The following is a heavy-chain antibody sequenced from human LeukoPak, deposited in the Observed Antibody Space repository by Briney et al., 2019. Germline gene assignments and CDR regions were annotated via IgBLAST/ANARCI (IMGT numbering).Heavy chain of an antibody. Sequence: GGSLRLSCAASGFTFSSYGMPWVRQAPGKGLEWVAVIWYDGSNKYYADSVKGRFTISRDNSKNTLYLQMNSLRAEDTAVYYCARGPAWFGELGYGMDVWGQGTTVTVSS. J-gene: IGHJ6*02. CDR2: IWYDGSNK. D-gene: IGHD3-10*01. V-gene: IGHV3-33*01. CDR3: ARGPAWFGELGYGMDV. CDR1: GFTFSSYG.